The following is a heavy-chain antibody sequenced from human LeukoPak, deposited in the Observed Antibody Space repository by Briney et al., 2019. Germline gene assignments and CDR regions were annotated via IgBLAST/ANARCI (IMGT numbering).Heavy chain of an antibody. J-gene: IGHJ3*02. CDR3: VKSNSRYQPWTLDI. CDR2: IFYNEGT. CDR1: GGSISSCY. V-gene: IGHV4-59*01. D-gene: IGHD2-2*01. Sequence: KTSETLSLTCTVSGGSISSCYWRWIRQPPGKGLEWIGYIFYNEGTSYNPSLKSRVTISVDTSNNPLPLEVNSVTAADAAMYYCVKSNSRYQPWTLDIWGRGTMVTVSS.